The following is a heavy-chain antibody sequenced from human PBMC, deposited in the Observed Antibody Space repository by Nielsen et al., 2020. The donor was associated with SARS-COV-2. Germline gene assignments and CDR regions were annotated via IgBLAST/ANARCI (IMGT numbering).Heavy chain of an antibody. CDR2: IGTTGDKT. Sequence: GESLKISCAASGFSFSSYAMTWVRQAPGKGLEWVSSIGTTGDKTFYADSVKGRFTISRDNSKNTLYLQLNSLRAEDTAVFYCAKISGSQRHYFDYWGQGIPVTVSS. CDR1: GFSFSSYA. V-gene: IGHV3-23*01. CDR3: AKISGSQRHYFDY. D-gene: IGHD1-26*01. J-gene: IGHJ4*02.